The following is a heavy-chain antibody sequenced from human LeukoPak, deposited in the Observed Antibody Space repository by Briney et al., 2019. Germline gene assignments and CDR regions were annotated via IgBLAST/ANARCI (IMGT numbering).Heavy chain of an antibody. V-gene: IGHV3-30*04. Sequence: PGGSLRLSCAASGFTFSSYAMHWVRQAPGKGLGWVAVISYDGSNKYYADSVKGRFTISRDNSKSTLYLQMNSLRAEDTAVYYCARDPVAVAAFDYWGQGTLVTVSS. CDR1: GFTFSSYA. D-gene: IGHD6-19*01. J-gene: IGHJ4*02. CDR2: ISYDGSNK. CDR3: ARDPVAVAAFDY.